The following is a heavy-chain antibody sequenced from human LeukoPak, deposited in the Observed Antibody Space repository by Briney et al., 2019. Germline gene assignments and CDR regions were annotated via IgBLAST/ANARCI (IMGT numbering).Heavy chain of an antibody. CDR1: GFTFSSYA. CDR3: ARGPGYSSGWYVLSVDY. D-gene: IGHD6-19*01. Sequence: GGSLRLSCAASGFTFSSYAMHWVRQAPGKGLEWVAVISYDGSIKYYADSVKGRFTTSRDNSKNMLYLRMNSLSAEDTAVYYCARGPGYSSGWYVLSVDYWGQGTLVTVSS. J-gene: IGHJ4*02. V-gene: IGHV3-30-3*01. CDR2: ISYDGSIK.